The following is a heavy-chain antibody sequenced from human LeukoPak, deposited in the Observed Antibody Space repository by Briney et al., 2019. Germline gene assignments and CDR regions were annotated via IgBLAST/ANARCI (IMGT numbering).Heavy chain of an antibody. Sequence: SETLSLTCTVSGGSISSYYRSWIRQPPGKGLEWIGYIYYSGSTNYNPSLKSRVTISVDTSKNQFSLKLSSVTAADTAVYYCARAIAAAGPSVDYWGQGTLVTVSS. V-gene: IGHV4-59*08. D-gene: IGHD6-13*01. CDR2: IYYSGST. J-gene: IGHJ4*02. CDR1: GGSISSYY. CDR3: ARAIAAAGPSVDY.